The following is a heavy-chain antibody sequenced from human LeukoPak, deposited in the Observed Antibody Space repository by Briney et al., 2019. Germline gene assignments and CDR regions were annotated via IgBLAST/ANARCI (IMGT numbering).Heavy chain of an antibody. CDR3: ARVNDRELGYYYYGMDV. J-gene: IGHJ6*02. V-gene: IGHV4-61*02. Sequence: PSETLSLTCTVSGGSISSGSYYWSWIRQPAGKGLEWIGRIYTSGSTNYNPSLKSRVTISVDTSKNQFSLKLSSVTAADTAVYYCARVNDRELGYYYYGMDVWGQGTTVTVSS. CDR2: IYTSGST. CDR1: GGSISSGSYY. D-gene: IGHD1-1*01.